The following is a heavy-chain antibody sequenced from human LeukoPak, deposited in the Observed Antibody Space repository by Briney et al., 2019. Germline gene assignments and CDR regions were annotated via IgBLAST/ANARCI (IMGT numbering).Heavy chain of an antibody. CDR1: GFTSTDYA. CDR3: AKTAGYFDH. J-gene: IGHJ4*02. Sequence: GGSLRLSCAASGFTSTDYAMNWVRQAPGKGLEWVSAVGGSGDITYYSNSVKGRFTVSRDNSKNTLYLQMNSLRVDDTAVYYCAKTAGYFDHWGQGTLVTVSS. CDR2: VGGSGDIT. V-gene: IGHV3-23*01.